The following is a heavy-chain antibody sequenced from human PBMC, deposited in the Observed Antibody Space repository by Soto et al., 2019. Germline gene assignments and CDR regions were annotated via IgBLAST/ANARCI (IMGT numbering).Heavy chain of an antibody. CDR3: EGRDDPFHV. V-gene: IGHV3-33*01. J-gene: IGHJ3*01. Sequence: QVHLVESGGGVVRPGTSLRLSCAASGINFSDYGIHWVRQAPGKGLEWVAVIRYDGSQKYYADSVRGRFTISRDNSKNTVYLQLNSLRLEDTAVYYCEGRDDPFHVWGQGTIVTVSS. CDR1: GINFSDYG. CDR2: IRYDGSQK.